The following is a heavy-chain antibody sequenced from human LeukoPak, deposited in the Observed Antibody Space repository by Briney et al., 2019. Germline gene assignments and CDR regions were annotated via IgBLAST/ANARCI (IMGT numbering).Heavy chain of an antibody. CDR1: GYTFTSYD. V-gene: IGHV1-8*01. Sequence: ASVKVSCKASGYTFTSYDINWVRQATGQGLEWMGWMNPNSGNTGYAQKFQGRVTMTRNTSISTAYMELSSLRSEDTAVYYCARGRLVRGVIIKDYYMDVWGKGTTVTISS. CDR2: MNPNSGNT. J-gene: IGHJ6*03. CDR3: ARGRLVRGVIIKDYYMDV. D-gene: IGHD3-10*01.